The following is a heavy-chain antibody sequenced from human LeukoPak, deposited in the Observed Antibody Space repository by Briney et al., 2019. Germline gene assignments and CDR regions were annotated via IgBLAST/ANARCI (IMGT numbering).Heavy chain of an antibody. CDR2: IRYDGSRK. J-gene: IGHJ4*02. CDR1: GFTFSSYG. Sequence: GGSLRLSCAASGFTFSSYGMHWVRQAPGKGLEWVALIRYDGSRKYNADSVKGRFTISRDNSKNTLYLQMNSLRAEDTAVYYCAKPPEWCMLCLPLFDYWGQGTLVTVSS. D-gene: IGHD2-8*01. V-gene: IGHV3-30*02. CDR3: AKPPEWCMLCLPLFDY.